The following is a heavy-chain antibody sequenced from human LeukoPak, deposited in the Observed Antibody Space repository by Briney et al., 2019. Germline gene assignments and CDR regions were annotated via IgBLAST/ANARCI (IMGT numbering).Heavy chain of an antibody. V-gene: IGHV3-48*03. J-gene: IGHJ6*03. CDR2: ISSSGSTI. CDR1: GFTFSSYE. Sequence: GGSLRLSCAASGFTFSSYEMTWVRQAPGKGLEWVSYISSSGSTIYYADSVKGRFTISRDNAKNPLYLQMNSLRAEDTAVYYCARDSHYYDSSGYNYYYYYMDVWGKGTTVTISS. CDR3: ARDSHYYDSSGYNYYYYYMDV. D-gene: IGHD3-22*01.